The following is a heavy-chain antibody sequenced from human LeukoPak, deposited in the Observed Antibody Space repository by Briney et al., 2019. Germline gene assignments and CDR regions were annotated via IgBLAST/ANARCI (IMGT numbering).Heavy chain of an antibody. CDR2: FYYSGST. V-gene: IGHV4-39*07. CDR1: GGSISSTSYY. Sequence: SETLSLTCSVSGGSISSTSYYWGWIRQPPGKGLEWIGSFYYSGSTYYNPSLESRVTISVDTSKNQFSLKLSSVTAADTAVYYCARDHYSYALFWGQGTLVTVSS. CDR3: ARDHYSYALF. J-gene: IGHJ4*02. D-gene: IGHD5-18*01.